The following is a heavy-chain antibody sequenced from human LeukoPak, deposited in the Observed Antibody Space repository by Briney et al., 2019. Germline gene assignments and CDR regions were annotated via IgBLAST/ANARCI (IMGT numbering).Heavy chain of an antibody. CDR2: ISSSGSTI. J-gene: IGHJ4*02. V-gene: IGHV3-11*01. Sequence: GGSLRLSCAASGFTFSDYYMSWIRQAPGKGLEWVSYISSSGSTIYYADSVKGRFTISRDNAKNSLYLQMNSLRAEDTAVYYCARDRYDFWSGSYFDYWGQGTLVTASS. CDR1: GFTFSDYY. CDR3: ARDRYDFWSGSYFDY. D-gene: IGHD3-3*01.